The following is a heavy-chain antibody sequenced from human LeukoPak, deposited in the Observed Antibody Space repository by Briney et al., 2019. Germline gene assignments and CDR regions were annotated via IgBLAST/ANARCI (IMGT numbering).Heavy chain of an antibody. J-gene: IGHJ3*02. CDR1: GASISSYS. V-gene: IGHV4-4*09. Sequence: PSETLSLTCTVSGASISSYSWSWLRQPPRKGLEWVGYIYTSGSTNYNPSLKSRVTISVDTSENQFSLKLSSVTAADTAVYYCASQDCSSTSCGPDDAFDIWGQGTMVTVSS. CDR3: ASQDCSSTSCGPDDAFDI. D-gene: IGHD2-2*01. CDR2: IYTSGST.